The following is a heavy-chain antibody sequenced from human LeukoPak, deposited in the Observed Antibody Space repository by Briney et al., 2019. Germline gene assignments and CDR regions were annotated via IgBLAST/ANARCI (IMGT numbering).Heavy chain of an antibody. V-gene: IGHV3-9*03. CDR1: GFTFDDYA. CDR3: AKGTTGATGCAFDI. J-gene: IGHJ3*02. CDR2: ISWNSGSI. D-gene: IGHD1-1*01. Sequence: GRSLRLSCAASGFTFDDYAMHWVRQAPGKGLEWVSGISWNSGSIGYADSVEGRFTISRDNAKNSLYLQMNSLRAEDMALYYCAKGTTGATGCAFDIWGQGTMVTVSS.